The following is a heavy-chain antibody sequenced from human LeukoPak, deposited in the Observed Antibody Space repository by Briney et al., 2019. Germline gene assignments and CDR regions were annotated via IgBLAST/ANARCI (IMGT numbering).Heavy chain of an antibody. J-gene: IGHJ4*02. Sequence: GGSLRLSCAASGFTFSSYAMSWVRQAPGKGLEWVSLISDSGDITYYADSVKGRFTISRDNSKNTLYLQINSLRAEDTAVYYCAKDKWGNFDNTGYYNYWGQGTPVTVSS. D-gene: IGHD3-22*01. CDR1: GFTFSSYA. CDR2: ISDSGDIT. V-gene: IGHV3-23*01. CDR3: AKDKWGNFDNTGYYNY.